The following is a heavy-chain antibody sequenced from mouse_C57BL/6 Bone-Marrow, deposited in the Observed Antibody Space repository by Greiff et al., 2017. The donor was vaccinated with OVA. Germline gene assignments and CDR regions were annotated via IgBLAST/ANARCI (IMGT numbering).Heavy chain of an antibody. CDR1: GYTFTDYN. CDR3: ARRGTGSGYAFLFAY. J-gene: IGHJ3*01. CDR2: INPNNGGT. Sequence: EVQLQQSGPELVKPGASVKIPCKASGYTFTDYNMDWVKQSHGKSLEWIGDINPNNGGTIYNQKFKGKATLTVDKSSSTAYMELRSLTSEDTAVYYCARRGTGSGYAFLFAYWGQGTLVTVSA. D-gene: IGHD3-2*02. V-gene: IGHV1-18*01.